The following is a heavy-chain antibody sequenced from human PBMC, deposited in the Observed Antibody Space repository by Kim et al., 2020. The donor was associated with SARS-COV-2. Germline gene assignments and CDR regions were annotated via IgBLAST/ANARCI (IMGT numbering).Heavy chain of an antibody. Sequence: GESLKISCKDSGYSFTKSWIAWVRQMPGKGLEWMGIIYVGDSDTRYSPSFEGQVTISVDKSLKTAYLQWSSLKASDTATYYCAKVAVRGVGGDYWGQGTLVSVSS. CDR3: AKVAVRGVGGDY. J-gene: IGHJ4*02. CDR2: IYVGDSDT. V-gene: IGHV5-51*01. CDR1: GYSFTKSW. D-gene: IGHD3-10*01.